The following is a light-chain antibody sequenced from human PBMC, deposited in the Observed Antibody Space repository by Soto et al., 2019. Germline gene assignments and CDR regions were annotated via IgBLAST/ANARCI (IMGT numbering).Light chain of an antibody. V-gene: IGLV2-23*01. CDR3: CSYAGSSAYV. CDR2: EGT. Sequence: QSALTQPASVSGSPGQSITISCTGTRSDVGSGNHNLVSWYRQRPGTAPKVMIYEGTKRPSGVSNRFSGSKSGYTASLTISGLQAEDEADYYCCSYAGSSAYVFGTGNKLTVL. J-gene: IGLJ1*01. CDR1: RSDVGSGNHNL.